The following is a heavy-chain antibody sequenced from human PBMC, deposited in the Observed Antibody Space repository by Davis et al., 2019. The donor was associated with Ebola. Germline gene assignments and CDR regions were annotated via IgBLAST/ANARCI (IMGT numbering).Heavy chain of an antibody. V-gene: IGHV4-34*01. D-gene: IGHD4-23*01. CDR1: GASFSGYY. CDR3: ARGTAYGGNSVWFDP. Sequence: SETLSLTVAVYGASFSGYYWSWRRQPPGKGLEWIGEINHSGSTNYNPSLKSRVTISVDTSKNQFSLKLSSVTAADTAVYYCARGTAYGGNSVWFDPWGQGTLVTVSS. J-gene: IGHJ5*02. CDR2: INHSGST.